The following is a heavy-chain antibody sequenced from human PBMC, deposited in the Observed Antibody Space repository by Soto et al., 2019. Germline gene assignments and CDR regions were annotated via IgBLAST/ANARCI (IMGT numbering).Heavy chain of an antibody. J-gene: IGHJ4*02. V-gene: IGHV3-48*02. CDR2: ISYTGGTT. Sequence: EVQLVESGGGLVQPVGSLRLACAASGFTFSTADVNSVRQAPGKGLEWISYISYTGGTTHYADSVKCRFTISRDNANNSLFLQMNSPRDEATAVYYCVRYLSTLGCDYWGQGTLVTVSS. CDR3: VRYLSTLGCDY. CDR1: GFTFSTAD. D-gene: IGHD6-19*01.